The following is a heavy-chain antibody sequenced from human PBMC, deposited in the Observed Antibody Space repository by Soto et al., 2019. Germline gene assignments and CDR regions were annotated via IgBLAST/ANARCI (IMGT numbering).Heavy chain of an antibody. CDR1: GYTFTSYA. D-gene: IGHD5-18*01. CDR2: INAGNGNT. V-gene: IGHV1-3*01. CDR3: ARDSARAVDTAMVRRHYGMDV. J-gene: IGHJ6*02. Sequence: ASVKVSCKASGYTFTSYAMHWVRQAPGQRLEWMGWINAGNGNTKYSQKLQGRVTITRDTSASTAYMELSSLRSEDTAVYYCARDSARAVDTAMVRRHYGMDVWGQGTTVTVSS.